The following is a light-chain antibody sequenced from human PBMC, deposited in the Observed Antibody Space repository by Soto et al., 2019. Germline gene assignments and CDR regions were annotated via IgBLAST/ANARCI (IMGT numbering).Light chain of an antibody. V-gene: IGKV4-1*01. CDR3: QQYYTTPVT. J-gene: IGKJ1*01. CDR1: QSLLH. Sequence: DIVMTQSPDSLAVSLGEGATINCKSSQSLLHLAWYQQKPGQPPKLLIYWASTRESGVPDRFSGSGSGTDFTLTISSLQAEDVAVYYCQQYYTTPVTFGQGTKVELK. CDR2: WAS.